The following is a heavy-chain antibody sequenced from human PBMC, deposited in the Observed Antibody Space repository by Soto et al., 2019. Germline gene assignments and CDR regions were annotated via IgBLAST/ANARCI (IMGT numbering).Heavy chain of an antibody. CDR2: ISGSGGST. J-gene: IGHJ4*01. V-gene: IGHV3-23*01. CDR1: GFTFSSYA. CDR3: ANEPADEYGYLVY. Sequence: EVQLLESGGGLVQPGGSLRLSCAASGFTFSSYAISWVRQAPGTGLELVSAISGSGGSTYYADSVKRRFTISRDNSKNTRYLQMNSLRADDTAVYGWANEPADEYGYLVYCGHGPLVAFSS. D-gene: IGHD5-18*01.